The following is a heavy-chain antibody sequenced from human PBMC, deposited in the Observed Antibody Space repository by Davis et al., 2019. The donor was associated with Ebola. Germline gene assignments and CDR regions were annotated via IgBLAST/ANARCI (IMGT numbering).Heavy chain of an antibody. CDR2: INHSGST. Sequence: SETLSLTCAVYGGSFSGYYWSWIRQPPGKGLEWIGEINHSGSTNYNPSLKSPVTISVDTSKNQFSLKLSSVTAADTAVYYCARGPHSLGLDPWGQGTLVTVSS. CDR1: GGSFSGYY. V-gene: IGHV4-34*01. J-gene: IGHJ5*02. D-gene: IGHD3-16*01. CDR3: ARGPHSLGLDP.